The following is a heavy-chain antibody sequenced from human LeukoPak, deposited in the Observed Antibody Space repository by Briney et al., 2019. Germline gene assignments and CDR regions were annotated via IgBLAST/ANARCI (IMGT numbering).Heavy chain of an antibody. CDR3: ARLRTSSGWQRVNWFDP. D-gene: IGHD6-19*01. J-gene: IGHJ5*02. CDR2: IYTSGVT. CDR1: GGSITSYY. V-gene: IGHV4-4*07. Sequence: PWETLSLTCTVSGGSITSYYWSWIRQPAGKRLEWSGVIYTSGVTKYNPSLKSRATVSVDRSKNQFSLRLSSVTAADTAVYYCARLRTSSGWQRVNWFDPWGQGTLVTVSS.